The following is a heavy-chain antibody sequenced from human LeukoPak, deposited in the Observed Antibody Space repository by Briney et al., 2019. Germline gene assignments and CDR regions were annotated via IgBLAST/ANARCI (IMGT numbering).Heavy chain of an antibody. CDR1: GFTFDDYT. CDR3: AKDRLLTGYYEYYFDY. J-gene: IGHJ4*02. V-gene: IGHV3-43*01. CDR2: ISWDGGST. Sequence: PGGSLRLSCAASGFTFDDYTMHWVRQAPGKGLEWVSLISWDGGSTYYADSVKGRFTISRDNSKNSLYLQMNSLRAEDTAVYYCAKDRLLTGYYEYYFDYWGQGTLVTVSS. D-gene: IGHD3-9*01.